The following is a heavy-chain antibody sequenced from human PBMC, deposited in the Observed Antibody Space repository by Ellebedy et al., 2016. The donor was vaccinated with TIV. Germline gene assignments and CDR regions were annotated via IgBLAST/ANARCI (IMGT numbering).Heavy chain of an antibody. J-gene: IGHJ4*02. V-gene: IGHV3-74*01. Sequence: GGSLRLSXAASGFTFSDHWMHWVRQAPGQGLMWVSRVKYDGTSTNYADSVKGRFTISRDNAKNTLDLQMNSLRAEDTAVYYCVRDGVGAPPFDYWGQGTLVTVSS. CDR2: VKYDGTST. CDR3: VRDGVGAPPFDY. D-gene: IGHD1-26*01. CDR1: GFTFSDHW.